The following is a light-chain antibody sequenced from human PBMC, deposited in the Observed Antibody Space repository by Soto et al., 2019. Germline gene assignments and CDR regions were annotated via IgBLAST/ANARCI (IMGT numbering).Light chain of an antibody. Sequence: DIQMTQSPSSLSASVGDRVTITCQASPDISSYLAWYQHKPGKVPKLLIFAASTLQSGVSSRFSGSGSGTDFTLTISSLQPEDVGTYYCQQYNTAPRTFGQGTKVEIK. CDR2: AAS. V-gene: IGKV1-27*01. CDR3: QQYNTAPRT. J-gene: IGKJ1*01. CDR1: PDISSY.